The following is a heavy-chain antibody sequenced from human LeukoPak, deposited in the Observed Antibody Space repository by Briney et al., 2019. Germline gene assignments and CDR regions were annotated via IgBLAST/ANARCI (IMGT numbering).Heavy chain of an antibody. V-gene: IGHV3-48*03. CDR3: ARAPMVRGVPDY. J-gene: IGHJ4*02. Sequence: GGSLRLSCAASGFTFSSYEMNWVRQAPGKGLEWVSYISSSGSTIYYADSVKGRFTISRDNAKNSLYLQMNSLRAEDTAVYYYARAPMVRGVPDYWGQGTLVTVSS. CDR1: GFTFSSYE. D-gene: IGHD3-10*01. CDR2: ISSSGSTI.